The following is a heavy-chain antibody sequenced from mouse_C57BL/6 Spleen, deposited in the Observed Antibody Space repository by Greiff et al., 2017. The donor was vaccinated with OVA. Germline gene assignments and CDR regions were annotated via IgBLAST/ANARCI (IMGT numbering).Heavy chain of an antibody. J-gene: IGHJ1*03. CDR1: GYTFTSYW. D-gene: IGHD1-1*01. CDR2: IDPSDSYT. V-gene: IGHV1-69*01. Sequence: QVQLQQPGAELVMPGASVKLSCKASGYTFTSYWMHWVKQRPGQGLEWIGEIDPSDSYTNYNQKFKGKSTLTVDKSSSTAYMQLSSLTSEDSAVYYCARDGGSTHGGYFDVWGTGTTVTVSS. CDR3: ARDGGSTHGGYFDV.